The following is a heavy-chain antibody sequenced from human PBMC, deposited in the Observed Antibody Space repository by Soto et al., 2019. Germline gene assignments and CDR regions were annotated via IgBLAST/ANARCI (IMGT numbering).Heavy chain of an antibody. J-gene: IGHJ4*02. Sequence: PSETLSLTCTVSGGSISSSSYYWGWIRQPPGKGLEWIGSIYYSGSTYYNPSLKSRVTISVDTSKNQFSLKLSSVTAADTAVYYCARTDLWFGDLDYWGQGTLVTVSS. CDR2: IYYSGST. D-gene: IGHD3-10*01. CDR3: ARTDLWFGDLDY. V-gene: IGHV4-39*01. CDR1: GGSISSSSYY.